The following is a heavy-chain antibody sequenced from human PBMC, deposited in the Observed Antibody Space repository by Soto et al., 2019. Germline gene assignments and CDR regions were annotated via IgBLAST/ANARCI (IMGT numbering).Heavy chain of an antibody. CDR1: GGSFSGYY. V-gene: IGHV4-34*01. Sequence: LSLTCAVYGGSFSGYYWSWIRQTPGKGLEWIGEIDHSGSTNYNPSLKSRVTISIDPSENQFSLKLSSVTAADTGVFYCARKGGGRYDFWRKAMDVWGQGTAVTSP. J-gene: IGHJ6*02. D-gene: IGHD3-3*01. CDR2: IDHSGST. CDR3: ARKGGGRYDFWRKAMDV.